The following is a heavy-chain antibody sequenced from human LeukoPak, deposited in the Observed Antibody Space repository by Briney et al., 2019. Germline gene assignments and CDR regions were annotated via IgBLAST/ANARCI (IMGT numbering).Heavy chain of an antibody. Sequence: ASVKVSCKASGGTFSSYAISWVRQAPGQGLEWMGGIIPIFGTANYAQKFQGRVTITADESTSTAYMELSSLRSEDTAVYYCARDGCSSTSCYTSWFDPWGQGTLVTASS. J-gene: IGHJ5*02. CDR3: ARDGCSSTSCYTSWFDP. CDR1: GGTFSSYA. CDR2: IIPIFGTA. V-gene: IGHV1-69*13. D-gene: IGHD2-2*02.